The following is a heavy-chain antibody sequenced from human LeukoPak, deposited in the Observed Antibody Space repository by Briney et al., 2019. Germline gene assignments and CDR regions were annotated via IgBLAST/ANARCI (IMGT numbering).Heavy chain of an antibody. Sequence: GGSLRLSCAASGFTFSSYTMNWVRQAPGKGPGWVSSITSSSSYIYYADSVKGRFTISRDNARNSLYLQMNSLRAEDTALYYCARDGDTVLTRGYYYYMDVWGKGTTVTVSS. CDR1: GFTFSSYT. CDR2: ITSSSSYI. CDR3: ARDGDTVLTRGYYYYMDV. D-gene: IGHD4-23*01. V-gene: IGHV3-21*01. J-gene: IGHJ6*03.